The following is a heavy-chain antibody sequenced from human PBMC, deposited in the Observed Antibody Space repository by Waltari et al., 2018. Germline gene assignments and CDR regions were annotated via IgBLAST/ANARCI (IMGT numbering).Heavy chain of an antibody. Sequence: QLQLQESGPGLVKPSETLSPTCTVSGGSISSSSYYWGWIPQPPGRGVEWMGGIYYSGSTYYNPSLKSRCTISVDTSKNQFSLKLSSVTAADTAVYYCARRSKGRIAAAGTVDYWGQGTLVTVSS. CDR1: GGSISSSSYY. CDR2: IYYSGST. V-gene: IGHV4-39*01. CDR3: ARRSKGRIAAAGTVDY. D-gene: IGHD6-13*01. J-gene: IGHJ4*02.